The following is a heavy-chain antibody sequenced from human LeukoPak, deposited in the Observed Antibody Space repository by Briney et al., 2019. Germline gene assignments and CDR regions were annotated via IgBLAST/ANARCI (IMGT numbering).Heavy chain of an antibody. Sequence: SETLSLTCTVSGGAINSYYWSWIRQPPGKGLESIGYIYYSGSTNYNPSLKSRVTISVDTSKNQFSLKLSSVTAADTAVYYCARHGSGSYLGYFVYWGREPWSPSPQ. V-gene: IGHV4-59*08. CDR1: GGAINSYY. CDR2: IYYSGST. D-gene: IGHD1-26*01. J-gene: IGHJ4*02. CDR3: ARHGSGSYLGYFVY.